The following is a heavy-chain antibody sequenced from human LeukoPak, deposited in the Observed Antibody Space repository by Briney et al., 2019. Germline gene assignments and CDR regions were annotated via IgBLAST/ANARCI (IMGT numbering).Heavy chain of an antibody. J-gene: IGHJ6*03. CDR1: GASITRGGYY. CDR3: ARVPMGASYYYMDV. V-gene: IGHV4-31*03. D-gene: IGHD1-26*01. CDR2: IYHSGST. Sequence: SETLSLTCTVSGASITRGGYYWSWVRQHPGKGPEWIGHIYHSGSTYYNASLRSRLTTSVDTSKNQFSLNLSSLTAADAAVYYCARVPMGASYYYMDVWGKGTTVTVSS.